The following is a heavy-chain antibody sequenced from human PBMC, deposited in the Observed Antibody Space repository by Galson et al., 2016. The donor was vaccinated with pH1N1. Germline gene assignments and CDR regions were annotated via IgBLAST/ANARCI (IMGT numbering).Heavy chain of an antibody. CDR3: ASDPKGTWGTGAYFDL. V-gene: IGHV1-2*02. CDR1: EYTFTDYY. CDR2: INPTSGAT. Sequence: SVKVSCKASEYTFTDYYMHWIRQAPGQRLEWMAWINPTSGATNSAQNFQGRITFTWDTSISTSYMSTSYMELRSLTPDDTAVYYFASDPKGTWGTGAYFDLWGQGTLVTVSS. J-gene: IGHJ4*02. D-gene: IGHD7-27*01.